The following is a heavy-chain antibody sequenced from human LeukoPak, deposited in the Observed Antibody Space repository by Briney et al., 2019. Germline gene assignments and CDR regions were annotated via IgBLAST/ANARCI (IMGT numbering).Heavy chain of an antibody. CDR2: ISAYNGNT. Sequence: ASVKVSCKASGYTFTSYGISWVRQAPGQGLEWMGWISAYNGNTNYALKLQGRVTMTTDTSTSTAYMELRSLRSDDTAVYYCASGYAPDYYYYGMDVWGQGTTVTVSS. J-gene: IGHJ6*02. D-gene: IGHD2-2*01. V-gene: IGHV1-18*01. CDR3: ASGYAPDYYYYGMDV. CDR1: GYTFTSYG.